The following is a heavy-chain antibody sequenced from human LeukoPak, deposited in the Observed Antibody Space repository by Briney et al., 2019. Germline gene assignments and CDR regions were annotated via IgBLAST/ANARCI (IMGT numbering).Heavy chain of an antibody. Sequence: GGSLRLSCAASGFTVSSNYMSWVRQAPGKGLEWVSVIYSGGSTYYADSVEGRFTISRDNSKNTLYLQMNSLRAEDTAVYYCARVKRWLQFIEYYFDYWGQGTLVTVSS. CDR3: ARVKRWLQFIEYYFDY. CDR1: GFTVSSNY. D-gene: IGHD5-24*01. J-gene: IGHJ4*02. V-gene: IGHV3-53*01. CDR2: IYSGGST.